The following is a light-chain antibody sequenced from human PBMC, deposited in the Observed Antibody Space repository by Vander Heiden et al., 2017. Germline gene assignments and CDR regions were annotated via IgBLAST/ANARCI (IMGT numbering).Light chain of an antibody. Sequence: DIQTTQSPSTLSASVGDRVTITCRASQSISSWLAWYQQKPGKAPKLLIYKASSLESGIPSRFSGSGSGTELTLTISSLQPDDFATYYCQQYKSSSKTFGQGTKLEIK. CDR1: QSISSW. CDR2: KAS. CDR3: QQYKSSSKT. V-gene: IGKV1-5*03. J-gene: IGKJ1*01.